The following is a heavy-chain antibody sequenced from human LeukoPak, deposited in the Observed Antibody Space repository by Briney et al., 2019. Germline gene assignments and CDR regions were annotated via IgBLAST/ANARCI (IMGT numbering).Heavy chain of an antibody. J-gene: IGHJ4*02. D-gene: IGHD7-27*01. V-gene: IGHV1-24*01. CDR1: GHSLSELS. CDR2: FDPEDGET. CDR3: ARDNGRNWGQVGGY. Sequence: ASVKVSCKASGHSLSELSTHWVRQAPGKGLEWMGGFDPEDGETIYAQKFQGRVTTTEDTSTGTAYMELGGLRPDDTAVYYWARDNGRNWGQVGGYWGQGTLVTVSS.